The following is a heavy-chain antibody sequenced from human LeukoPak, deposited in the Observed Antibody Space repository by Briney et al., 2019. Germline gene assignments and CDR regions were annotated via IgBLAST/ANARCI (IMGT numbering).Heavy chain of an antibody. D-gene: IGHD1-26*01. J-gene: IGHJ2*01. CDR3: ARDSRSSGL. Sequence: NSGRSLRLSCAASGFIFSSYSMHWVRQAPGKGLEWVSSISGGSTFIYYADSVKGRFTISRDNANNSLYLQMSSLRAEDTAVYYCARDSRSSGLWGRGTLVTVSS. CDR1: GFIFSSYS. CDR2: ISGGSTFI. V-gene: IGHV3-21*01.